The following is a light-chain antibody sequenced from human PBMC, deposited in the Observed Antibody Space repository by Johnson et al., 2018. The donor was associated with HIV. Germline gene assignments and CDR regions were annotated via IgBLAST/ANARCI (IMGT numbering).Light chain of an antibody. CDR2: KNN. CDR1: SSTIGNNY. V-gene: IGLV1-51*02. CDR3: GTWDSSLSAWYV. Sequence: QSVLTQPPSVSAAPGQKVTISCSGSSSTIGNNYVSWYQVLPGTAPNLLIYKNNKRPSGIPDRFSGSKSGSSATLCITGLQTGAAAAYYCGTWDSSLSAWYVFGTGTKVTVL. J-gene: IGLJ1*01.